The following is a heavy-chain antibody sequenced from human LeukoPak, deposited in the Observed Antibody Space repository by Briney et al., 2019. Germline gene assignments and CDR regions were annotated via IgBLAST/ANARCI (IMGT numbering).Heavy chain of an antibody. J-gene: IGHJ5*02. CDR1: GYSISSGYY. D-gene: IGHD2-2*01. Sequence: SETLSLTCAVSGYSISSGYYWGWIRQPPGKGLEWIGSIYHSGSTYYNPSLKSRVTISVDTSKYQFSLKLSSVTAADTAVYYCARLVGFDIVVVPAAMSYWFDPWGQGTLVTVSS. V-gene: IGHV4-38-2*01. CDR3: ARLVGFDIVVVPAAMSYWFDP. CDR2: IYHSGST.